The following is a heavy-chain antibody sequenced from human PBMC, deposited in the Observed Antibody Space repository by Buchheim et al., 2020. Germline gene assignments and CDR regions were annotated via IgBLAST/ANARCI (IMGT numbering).Heavy chain of an antibody. V-gene: IGHV4-59*12. Sequence: QVQLQESGPGLVKPSETLSLTCTGSGGSISSYYWSWIRQPPGKGLEWIGYITYSGSSNYNPSLKSRVTISVDKSKNQFSLKLSSVTAADTAVYYCARGPGGYPYYYYYGMDVWGQGTT. D-gene: IGHD3-22*01. CDR2: ITYSGSS. CDR3: ARGPGGYPYYYYYGMDV. CDR1: GGSISSYY. J-gene: IGHJ6*02.